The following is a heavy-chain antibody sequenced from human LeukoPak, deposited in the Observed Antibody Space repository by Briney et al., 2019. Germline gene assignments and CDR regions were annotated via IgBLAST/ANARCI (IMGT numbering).Heavy chain of an antibody. CDR3: ARGTYGDPHSYYYYMDV. CDR1: GGTFSSYA. V-gene: IGHV1-69*05. D-gene: IGHD4-17*01. CDR2: IIPIFGTA. J-gene: IGHJ6*03. Sequence: GTSVKVSCKASGGTFSSYAISWVRQAPGQGLEWMGGIIPIFGTASYAQKFQGRVTITTDESTSTAYMELSSLRSEDTAVYYCARGTYGDPHSYYYYMDVWGKGTTVTVSS.